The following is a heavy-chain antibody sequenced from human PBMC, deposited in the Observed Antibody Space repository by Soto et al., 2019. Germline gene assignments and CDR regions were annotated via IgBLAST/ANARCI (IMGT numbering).Heavy chain of an antibody. CDR1: VFTVSSYA. D-gene: IGHD2-15*01. CDR3: AKDRYCSGGSCYSEWAFDI. CDR2: ISGSGGST. Sequence: GSLRLSCAASVFTVSSYAMSWVRQAPGKGLEWVSAISGSGGSTYYADSVKGRFTISRDNSKNTLYLQMNSLRAEDTAVYYCAKDRYCSGGSCYSEWAFDIWGQGTMVTVSS. J-gene: IGHJ3*02. V-gene: IGHV3-23*01.